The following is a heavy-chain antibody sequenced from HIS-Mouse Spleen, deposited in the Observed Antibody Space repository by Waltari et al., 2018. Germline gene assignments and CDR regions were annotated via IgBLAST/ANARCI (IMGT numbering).Heavy chain of an antibody. J-gene: IGHJ2*01. CDR2: IYYSGST. CDR1: GGSISSSSYY. CDR3: AREIPYSSSWYDWYFDL. V-gene: IGHV4-39*07. D-gene: IGHD6-13*01. Sequence: QLQLQESGPGLVKPSETLSLTCTVSGGSISSSSYYGGWIRQPPGKGLEWIGSIYYSGSTCSNPSLKSRVTISVDTSKNQFSLKLSSVTAADTAVYYCAREIPYSSSWYDWYFDLWGRGTLVTVSS.